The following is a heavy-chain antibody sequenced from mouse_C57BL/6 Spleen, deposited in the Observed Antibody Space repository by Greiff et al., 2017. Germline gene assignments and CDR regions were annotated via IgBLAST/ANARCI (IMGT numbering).Heavy chain of an antibody. Sequence: VQLQQSGPGLVAPSQSLSLTCTASGFSLTSYGVSWVRQPPGKGLEWLGVIWGDGSTTYHSALISRLSISKDNSKSQVFLKLNSMQTEDTATYDCAKGRKGFAYWGQGTLVTVSA. V-gene: IGHV2-3*01. CDR1: GFSLTSYG. J-gene: IGHJ3*01. CDR2: IWGDGST. CDR3: AKGRKGFAY.